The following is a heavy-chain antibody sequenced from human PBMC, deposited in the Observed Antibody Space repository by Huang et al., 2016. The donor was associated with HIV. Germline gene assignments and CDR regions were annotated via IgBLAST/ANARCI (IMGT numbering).Heavy chain of an antibody. Sequence: EVQLVESGGGLVQPGGSLRLSCAASGFIFSYFSMNWVRQTPGKGLEWVSYISASGATIYYAASAKGRFTVSRDDAKKSLYLQLNSLRDEDTAVYYCARDLRGYDSTFDFYYYYGMDVWGQGTTVTVSS. CDR2: ISASGATI. CDR3: ARDLRGYDSTFDFYYYYGMDV. V-gene: IGHV3-48*02. CDR1: GFIFSYFS. D-gene: IGHD3-22*01. J-gene: IGHJ6*02.